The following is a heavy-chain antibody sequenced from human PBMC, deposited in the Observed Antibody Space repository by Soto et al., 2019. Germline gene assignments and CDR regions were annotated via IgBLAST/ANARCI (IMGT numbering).Heavy chain of an antibody. Sequence: PSETLSLTCTVSGGSISSYYWSWIRQPPGKGLEWIGYIYYSGSTNYNPSLKSRVTISVDTSKNQFSLKLRSVTAADTAVYYCARDRNRMDVWGKGTTVTVDS. D-gene: IGHD1-1*01. J-gene: IGHJ6*04. V-gene: IGHV4-59*01. CDR1: GGSISSYY. CDR3: ARDRNRMDV. CDR2: IYYSGST.